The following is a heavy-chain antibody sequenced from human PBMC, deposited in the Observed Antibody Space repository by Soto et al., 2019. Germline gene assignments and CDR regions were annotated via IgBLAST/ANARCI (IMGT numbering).Heavy chain of an antibody. CDR2: IYYTGTT. V-gene: IGHV4-39*01. D-gene: IGHD6-19*01. J-gene: IGHJ4*02. CDR1: GGSISSTSYY. CDR3: ARLYSSGWYPDY. Sequence: SETLSLTCTVSGGSISSTSYYWGWIRQPPGRGLEWIGTIYYTGTTYYKPSLKSRVTISVDTSKNQFSLRLSSVTAADTAVYYCARLYSSGWYPDYWGQGTLVTVSS.